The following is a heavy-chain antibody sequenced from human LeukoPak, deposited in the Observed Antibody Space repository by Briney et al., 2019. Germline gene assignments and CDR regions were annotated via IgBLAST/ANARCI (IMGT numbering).Heavy chain of an antibody. CDR3: VKSGGYGLIDY. CDR1: GGSISSSTYY. Sequence: SETLSLTCTVSGGSISSSTYYWGWIREPPGKGLEWIGSIYYSGSTYYNASLQSRVTISIDTSKNQFSLRLNSVTAADTAMYYCVKSGGYGLIDYWGQGTLVTVSS. CDR2: IYYSGST. V-gene: IGHV4-39*01. D-gene: IGHD1-26*01. J-gene: IGHJ4*02.